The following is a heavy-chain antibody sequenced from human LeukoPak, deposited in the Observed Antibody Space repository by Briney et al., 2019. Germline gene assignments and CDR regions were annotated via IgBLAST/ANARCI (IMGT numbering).Heavy chain of an antibody. V-gene: IGHV3-73*01. J-gene: IGHJ5*02. CDR2: IRSTANGYAT. CDR1: GFTFSGSA. CDR3: AREPHIYGSGSYSWFDP. D-gene: IGHD3-10*01. Sequence: GGSLRLSCAASGFTFSGSALHWVRQAPGKGLEWVGRIRSTANGYATAYAASVEGRFTISRDDSKNTAYLQMDSLKTEDTAVYYCAREPHIYGSGSYSWFDPWGEGTLVTVCS.